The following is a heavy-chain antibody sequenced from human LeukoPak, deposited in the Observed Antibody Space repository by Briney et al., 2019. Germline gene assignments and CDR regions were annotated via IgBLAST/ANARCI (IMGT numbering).Heavy chain of an antibody. J-gene: IGHJ4*02. Sequence: GGSLRLSCAASGFTFSSYSMNWVRQAPGKGLEWVSSIGSSSSYIYYADSVKGRFTISRDNAKNSLYLQMNSLRAEDTAVYYCARVETRTQTGDANYWGQGTLVTVSS. CDR2: IGSSSSYI. D-gene: IGHD7-27*01. CDR3: ARVETRTQTGDANY. V-gene: IGHV3-21*01. CDR1: GFTFSSYS.